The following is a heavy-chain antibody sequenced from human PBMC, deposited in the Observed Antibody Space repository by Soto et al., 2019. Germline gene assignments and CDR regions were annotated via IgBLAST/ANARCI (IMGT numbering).Heavy chain of an antibody. D-gene: IGHD5-12*01. Sequence: GGSLRLSCAASGFTFSSYGMHWVRQAPGKGLEWVAVIWYDGSNKYYADSVKGRFTISRDNSKNTLYLQMNSLRSEDTAVYYCARAPPDIVAYYFDYWGQGTLFTVSS. CDR2: IWYDGSNK. CDR3: ARAPPDIVAYYFDY. CDR1: GFTFSSYG. J-gene: IGHJ4*02. V-gene: IGHV3-33*01.